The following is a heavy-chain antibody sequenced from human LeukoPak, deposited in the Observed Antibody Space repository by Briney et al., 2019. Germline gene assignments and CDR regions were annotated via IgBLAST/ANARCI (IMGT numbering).Heavy chain of an antibody. D-gene: IGHD2-2*01. CDR1: GGSVSSGSYY. CDR2: VYYSGST. Sequence: SETLSLTCTVSGGSVSSGSYYWSWIRQPPGKGLEWIGYVYYSGSTNYNPSLKSRVTISVDTSKNQFSLKLSSVTAADTAMYYCARDKLVGYYYGMDVWGQGTTVTVSS. CDR3: ARDKLVGYYYGMDV. J-gene: IGHJ6*02. V-gene: IGHV4-61*01.